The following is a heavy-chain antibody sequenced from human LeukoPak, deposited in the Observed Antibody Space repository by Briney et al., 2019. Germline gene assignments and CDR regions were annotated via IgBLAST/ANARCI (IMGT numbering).Heavy chain of an antibody. J-gene: IGHJ3*02. V-gene: IGHV4-34*01. Sequence: PSGTLSLTCAVYGGSFSGYYWSWIRQPPGKGLEWIGEINHSGSTNYNLSLKSRVTISVDTSKNQFSLKLSSVTAADTAVYYCARETRNRGDAFDIWGQGTMVTVSS. CDR3: ARETRNRGDAFDI. D-gene: IGHD1-14*01. CDR1: GGSFSGYY. CDR2: INHSGST.